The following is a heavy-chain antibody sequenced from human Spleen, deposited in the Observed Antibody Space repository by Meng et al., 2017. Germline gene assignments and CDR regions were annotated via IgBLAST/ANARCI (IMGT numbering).Heavy chain of an antibody. CDR2: IYSSGST. V-gene: IGHV4-61*02. CDR1: GGSISSGNYY. J-gene: IGHJ4*02. D-gene: IGHD2-21*02. Sequence: SETLSLTCTVSGGSISSGNYYWSWIRQPAGKGLEWIGRIYSSGSTNYNPSLKSRVTISGDTSKNQFSLKLSSVTAADTAVYYCVRGVATGILAFDYWGQGTLVTVSS. CDR3: VRGVATGILAFDY.